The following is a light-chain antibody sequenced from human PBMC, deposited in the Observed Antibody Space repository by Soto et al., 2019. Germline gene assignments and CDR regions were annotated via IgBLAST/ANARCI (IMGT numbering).Light chain of an antibody. CDR1: NSDIGGYNY. CDR2: EVS. Sequence: QSALTQPASVSGSPGQSITISCTGTNSDIGGYNYVSWYQHHPGKAPQLMIYEVSNRPSGVSNRFSGSKSGNTASLTISGLQAEDEGDYYCSSYTSISTPVFGGGTKRTVL. J-gene: IGLJ2*01. CDR3: SSYTSISTPV. V-gene: IGLV2-14*01.